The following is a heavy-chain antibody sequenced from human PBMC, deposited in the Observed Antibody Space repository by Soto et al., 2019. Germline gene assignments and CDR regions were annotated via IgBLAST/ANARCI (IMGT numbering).Heavy chain of an antibody. D-gene: IGHD3-22*01. J-gene: IGHJ4*02. CDR1: GYSFTGYY. Sequence: ASLKVSCKASGYSFTGYYIHWVRQAPGQGLEWMGWINPNSGGTNYAQKFRGRVTVTRDTSISTAYMELSRLLSDDKAVYYCARAHYYDSWNNYFDYWGQGTMVTV. V-gene: IGHV1-2*02. CDR3: ARAHYYDSWNNYFDY. CDR2: INPNSGGT.